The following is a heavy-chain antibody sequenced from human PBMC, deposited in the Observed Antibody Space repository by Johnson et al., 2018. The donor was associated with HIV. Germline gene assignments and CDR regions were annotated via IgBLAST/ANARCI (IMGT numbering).Heavy chain of an antibody. Sequence: VLLVESGGSVVRPGGSLRLSCAASGFTFDDYGMSWVRQVPGKGLEWVSGINWNSGSIGYADSVKGRFTISRDNAKNSLYLQMNSLRVEDTAIYYCARRMVVGYHALDFWGQGTVVSVPS. V-gene: IGHV3-20*04. J-gene: IGHJ3*01. CDR3: ARRMVVGYHALDF. CDR1: GFTFDDYG. CDR2: INWNSGSI. D-gene: IGHD2-21*01.